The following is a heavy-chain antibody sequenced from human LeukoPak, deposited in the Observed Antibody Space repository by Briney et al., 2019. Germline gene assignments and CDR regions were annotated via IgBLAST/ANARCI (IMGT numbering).Heavy chain of an antibody. CDR2: ISWNSGSI. V-gene: IGHV3-9*01. CDR1: GFTFDDYA. J-gene: IGHJ5*02. Sequence: GRSLRLSCAASGFTFDDYAMHWVRHAPGKGLEWVSGISWNSGSIGYADSVKGRFTIPRDNAKNSLYLQMNSLRAEDTALYYCFWVGDTYWFDLWGQGTLVTVSS. CDR3: FWVGDTYWFDL. D-gene: IGHD3-10*01.